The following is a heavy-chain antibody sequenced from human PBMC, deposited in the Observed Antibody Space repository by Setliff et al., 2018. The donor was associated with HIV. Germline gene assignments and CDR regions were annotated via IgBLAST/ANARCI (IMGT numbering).Heavy chain of an antibody. Sequence: PGGSLRLSCAASGFTVSRFYMSWVRQAPGKGLEWVSVIYSDGSSYYADSVRGRFTISRDNAKNSLYLQMNSLRAEDTAVYYCAKDPRAAVATICDYWGQGTLVTVSS. J-gene: IGHJ4*02. CDR2: IYSDGSS. CDR1: GFTVSRFY. CDR3: AKDPRAAVATICDY. V-gene: IGHV3-53*01. D-gene: IGHD5-12*01.